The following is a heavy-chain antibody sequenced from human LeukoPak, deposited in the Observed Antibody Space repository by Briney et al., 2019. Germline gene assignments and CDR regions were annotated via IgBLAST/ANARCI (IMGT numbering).Heavy chain of an antibody. Sequence: PGGSLRLSCAASGFTFSSYDMNWVRQAPGKGLEWVSYISGSGGTKYYADSVKGRFTISRDNANNSLYLQMNSLRAEDTAVYYCARGALKCDPCFFDRWGQGTLVTVSS. V-gene: IGHV3-48*03. CDR2: ISGSGGTK. CDR1: GFTFSSYD. CDR3: ARGALKCDPCFFDR. D-gene: IGHD2-21*01. J-gene: IGHJ4*02.